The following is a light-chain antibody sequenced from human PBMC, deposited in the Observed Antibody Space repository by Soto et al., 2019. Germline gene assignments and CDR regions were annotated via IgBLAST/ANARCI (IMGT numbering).Light chain of an antibody. V-gene: IGKV3-20*01. Sequence: ENVLTQSPGTLSLSPGERATLSCRASQSVSRNFLAWYQQKPGQAPRLLIYHASNRATGIPGRFSGRGSGTAFTLPTSRRGPEDFAMYYCQQYASARPTFGQGTQLEIK. CDR3: QQYASARPT. J-gene: IGKJ2*01. CDR1: QSVSRNF. CDR2: HAS.